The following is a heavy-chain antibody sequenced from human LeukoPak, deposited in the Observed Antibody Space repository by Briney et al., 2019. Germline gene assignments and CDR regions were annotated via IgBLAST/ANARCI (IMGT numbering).Heavy chain of an antibody. V-gene: IGHV3-21*01. J-gene: IGHJ4*02. CDR1: GFAFSFFA. Sequence: NPGGSLRLSCTASGFAFSFFAMSCLRQPPGKGLEWVSTINANSGATSYAASVRGRFTISRDNAKNSLYLQMNSLRAEDTAVYYCARVRGSGSQGSLVYFDDWGQGTLVTVSS. D-gene: IGHD1-26*01. CDR2: INANSGAT. CDR3: ARVRGSGSQGSLVYFDD.